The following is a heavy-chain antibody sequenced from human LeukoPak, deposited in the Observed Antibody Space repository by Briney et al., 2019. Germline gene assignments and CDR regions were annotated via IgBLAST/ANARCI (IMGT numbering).Heavy chain of an antibody. V-gene: IGHV3-11*01. J-gene: IGHJ4*02. CDR3: ARARPILRYSSGWYDFDY. D-gene: IGHD6-19*01. CDR1: GFTFSDYY. Sequence: GGSLRPSCAASGFTFSDYYMSWIRQAPGKGLEWVSYISSSGSTIYYADSVKGRFTISRDNAKNSLYLQMNSPRGEDTAVYYCARARPILRYSSGWYDFDYWGQGTLVTVSS. CDR2: ISSSGSTI.